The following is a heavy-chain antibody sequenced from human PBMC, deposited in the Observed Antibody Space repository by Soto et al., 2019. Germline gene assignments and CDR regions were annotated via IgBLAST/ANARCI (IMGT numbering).Heavy chain of an antibody. Sequence: ASVKVSCKASGYTFTSYDINWVRQATGQGLEWMGWMNPNSANTGYAQKFQGRVTMTRNTAISTAYMELSSLRSEDTAVYYCARGVGQSTTVDYWGQGTLVTVSS. CDR2: MNPNSANT. CDR3: ARGVGQSTTVDY. V-gene: IGHV1-8*01. D-gene: IGHD3-16*01. CDR1: GYTFTSYD. J-gene: IGHJ4*02.